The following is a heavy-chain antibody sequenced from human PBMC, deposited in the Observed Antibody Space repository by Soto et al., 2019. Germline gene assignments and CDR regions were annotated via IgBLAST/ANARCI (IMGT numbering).Heavy chain of an antibody. D-gene: IGHD3-3*01. CDR3: AKDLNYDFWSGYGWVYYYGMDV. Sequence: ASVKVSCKASGYTFTGYYMHWVRQAPGQGLEWMGWINPNSGGTNYAQKFQGWVTMTRDTSISTAYMELSSLRAEDTAVYYCAKDLNYDFWSGYGWVYYYGMDVWGQGTTVTVSS. CDR1: GYTFTGYY. CDR2: INPNSGGT. V-gene: IGHV1-2*04. J-gene: IGHJ6*02.